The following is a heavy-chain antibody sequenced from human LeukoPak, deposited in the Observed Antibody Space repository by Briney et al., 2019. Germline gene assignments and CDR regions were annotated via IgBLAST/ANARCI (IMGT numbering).Heavy chain of an antibody. CDR2: IYYSGST. D-gene: IGHD1-26*01. CDR1: GGSMKNYY. J-gene: IGHJ4*02. Sequence: SETLSLTCTVSGGSMKNYYWSWIRQPPGKGLEWIAYIYYSGSTNYNPSLRSRVTISVDTSKNQFSLKLSSVTAADTAVYYCARHDKVGGSRFEYWGQGTLVTVSS. CDR3: ARHDKVGGSRFEY. V-gene: IGHV4-59*08.